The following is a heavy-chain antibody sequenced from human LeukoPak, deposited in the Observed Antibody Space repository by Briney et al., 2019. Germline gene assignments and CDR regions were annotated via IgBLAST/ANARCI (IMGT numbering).Heavy chain of an antibody. CDR1: GFTFSSYA. J-gene: IGHJ4*02. Sequence: GGSLRLSCAASGFTFSSYAMSWVRQAPGKGLEWVSAISGSGGSTYYADSVKGRFTISRDNSKNTLYLQMNSLGAEDTAVYYCAKGAALWFGELLIYFDYWGQGTLVTVSS. CDR3: AKGAALWFGELLIYFDY. D-gene: IGHD3-10*01. CDR2: ISGSGGST. V-gene: IGHV3-23*01.